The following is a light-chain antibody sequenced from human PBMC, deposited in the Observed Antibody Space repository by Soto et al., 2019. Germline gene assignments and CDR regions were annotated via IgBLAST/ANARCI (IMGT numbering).Light chain of an antibody. CDR1: QSISTS. J-gene: IGKJ4*01. V-gene: IGKV1-39*01. Sequence: DIQMTQSPSSLSASVGDRVTITCRASQSISTSLNWYQQKPGKAPRILIFGASNLQSGVSSRFSGSGSGTDFTLTISRLQPDDFATYFCQQTNIGPRPFGGGTKVEVK. CDR2: GAS. CDR3: QQTNIGPRP.